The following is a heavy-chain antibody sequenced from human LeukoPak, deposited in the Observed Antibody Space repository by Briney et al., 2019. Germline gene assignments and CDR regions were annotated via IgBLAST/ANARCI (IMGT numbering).Heavy chain of an antibody. CDR1: GGSISSYY. CDR2: IYYSGST. J-gene: IGHJ6*04. V-gene: IGHV4-59*12. D-gene: IGHD6-13*01. Sequence: PSETLSLTCTVSGGSISSYYWSWIRQPPGKGLEWIGYIYYSGSTNYNPSLKSRVTISVDKSKNQFSLKLSSVTAADTAVYYCARVLGAAAPGYYYYYGMDVWGKGTTVTVSS. CDR3: ARVLGAAAPGYYYYYGMDV.